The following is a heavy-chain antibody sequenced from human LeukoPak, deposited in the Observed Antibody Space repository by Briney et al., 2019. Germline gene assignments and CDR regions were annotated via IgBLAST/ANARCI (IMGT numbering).Heavy chain of an antibody. CDR1: GGSISSSSYY. CDR2: IYYSGSS. J-gene: IGHJ4*02. V-gene: IGHV4-39*01. D-gene: IGHD5-24*01. Sequence: PSETLSLTCTVSGGSISSSSYYWGWIRQPPGKGLEWIGNIYYSGSSFDNPALKSRVTISVDTSKNQFSLKLSSVTAADTAVYYCARHRSGWLQSSFDYWGQGTLVTVSS. CDR3: ARHRSGWLQSSFDY.